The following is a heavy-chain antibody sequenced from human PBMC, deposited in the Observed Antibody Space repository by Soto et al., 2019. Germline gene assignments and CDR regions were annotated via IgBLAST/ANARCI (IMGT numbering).Heavy chain of an antibody. Sequence: SETLSLTCTVSGGSISSSSYYWGWIRQPPGKGLEWIGNIYYSGSTYYNPSLKSRVTISVDTSKNQFSLKLSSVTAADTAVYYCANIVGAYAWFDPWGQGTLVTVS. V-gene: IGHV4-39*01. CDR1: GGSISSSSYY. J-gene: IGHJ5*02. CDR2: IYYSGST. CDR3: ANIVGAYAWFDP. D-gene: IGHD1-26*01.